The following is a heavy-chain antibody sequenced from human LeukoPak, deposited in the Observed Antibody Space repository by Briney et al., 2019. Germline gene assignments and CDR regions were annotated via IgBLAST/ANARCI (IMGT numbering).Heavy chain of an antibody. CDR3: ARWMATVTTPDY. V-gene: IGHV1-2*02. D-gene: IGHD4-11*01. J-gene: IGHJ4*02. CDR1: GYTFNGFY. Sequence: ASVKVSCKASGYTFNGFYLHWVRQAPGQGLEWMGWINPNNDGTNYAQKFQGRVTMTRDTSISTAYMELSRLRSDDTAVYYCARWMATVTTPDYWGQGTLVTVSS. CDR2: INPNNDGT.